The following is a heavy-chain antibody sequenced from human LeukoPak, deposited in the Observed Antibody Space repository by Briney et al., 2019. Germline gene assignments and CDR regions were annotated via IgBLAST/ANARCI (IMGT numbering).Heavy chain of an antibody. V-gene: IGHV1-69*04. CDR1: GGTFSTYA. J-gene: IGHJ4*02. Sequence: GSSVKLSCKASGGTFSTYAISWVRQAPGQGLEWMGRIIPILGIANYAQKFQGRVTITADKSTSTAYMELSSLRSEDTAVYYCARDESAPLPLDYWGQGTLVTVSS. CDR2: IIPILGIA. CDR3: ARDESAPLPLDY. D-gene: IGHD5/OR15-5a*01.